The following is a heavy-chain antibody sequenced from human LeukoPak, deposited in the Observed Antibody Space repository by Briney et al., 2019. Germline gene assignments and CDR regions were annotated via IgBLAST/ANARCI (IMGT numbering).Heavy chain of an antibody. Sequence: GGSLRLSCAASGFTFSSYSMNWVRQAPGKGLEWVSYISSSSTIYYADSVKGRFTISRDNAQNSLYLQMNSLRVEDTAVYYCARDPPGAHFDYWGQGTLVTVSS. J-gene: IGHJ4*02. CDR1: GFTFSSYS. CDR2: ISSSSTI. V-gene: IGHV3-48*04. CDR3: ARDPPGAHFDY. D-gene: IGHD7-27*01.